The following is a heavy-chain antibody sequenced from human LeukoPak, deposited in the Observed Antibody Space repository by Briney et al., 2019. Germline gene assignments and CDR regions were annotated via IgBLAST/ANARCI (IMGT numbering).Heavy chain of an antibody. CDR3: ARGRRDGYNLEYFDK. Sequence: SETLSLTCTVSGGSITSSSYYWGWIRQPPGKGLQWIGSFYYSGSTYYNPSLKSRVTIYVDTSKNQFSLKLSSVTAADTAVYYCARGRRDGYNLEYFDKWGQGTLITVSS. CDR2: FYYSGST. D-gene: IGHD5-24*01. J-gene: IGHJ4*02. V-gene: IGHV4-39*01. CDR1: GGSITSSSYY.